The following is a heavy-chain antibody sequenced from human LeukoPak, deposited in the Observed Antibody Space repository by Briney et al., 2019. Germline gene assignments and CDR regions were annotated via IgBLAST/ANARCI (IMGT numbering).Heavy chain of an antibody. Sequence: SETLSLTCTVSGGSISSYYWSWIRQPPGKGLEWIGYIYYSGSTNYNPSLKSRVTISVDTSKNQFSLKLSSVTAADTAVYYCARTRYESYFDYRGQGTLVTVSS. D-gene: IGHD1-14*01. CDR3: ARTRYESYFDY. V-gene: IGHV4-59*01. CDR1: GGSISSYY. J-gene: IGHJ4*02. CDR2: IYYSGST.